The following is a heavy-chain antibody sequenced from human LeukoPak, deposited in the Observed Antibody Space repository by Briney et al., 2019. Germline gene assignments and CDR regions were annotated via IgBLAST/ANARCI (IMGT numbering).Heavy chain of an antibody. CDR1: GFTFSSYA. Sequence: GGSLRLSCAASGFTFSSYAMSWVRPAPGKGLEWVSATSGSGGSTYYADSVKGRFTSSRDNSKDTLYLQMNSLRAEDTAVYYCAKDPNYYDSSGYYYIFDYWGQGTLVTVSS. CDR2: TSGSGGST. D-gene: IGHD3-22*01. J-gene: IGHJ4*02. V-gene: IGHV3-23*01. CDR3: AKDPNYYDSSGYYYIFDY.